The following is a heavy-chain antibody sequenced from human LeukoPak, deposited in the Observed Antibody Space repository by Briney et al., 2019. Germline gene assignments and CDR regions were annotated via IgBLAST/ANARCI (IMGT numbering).Heavy chain of an antibody. D-gene: IGHD3-22*01. CDR3: ARGKVYYDSSGYYLPDALDI. J-gene: IGHJ3*02. Sequence: PSETLSLTCTVSGGSISSYYWSWIRQPPGEGLEWIGYIYYSGSTNYNPSLKSRVTISVDTSKNQFSLKLSSVTAADTAVYYCARGKVYYDSSGYYLPDALDIWGQGTMVTVSS. CDR1: GGSISSYY. CDR2: IYYSGST. V-gene: IGHV4-59*01.